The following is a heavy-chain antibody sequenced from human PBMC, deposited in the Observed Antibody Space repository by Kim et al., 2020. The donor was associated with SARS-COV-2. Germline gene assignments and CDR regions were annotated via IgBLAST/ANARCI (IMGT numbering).Heavy chain of an antibody. V-gene: IGHV1-3*01. Sequence: KFQGRVTITRDTSASTAYMELSSLRSEDTAVYYCARVRVRDYYGSGSYHFWGQGTTVTVSS. CDR3: ARVRVRDYYGSGSYHF. D-gene: IGHD3-10*01. J-gene: IGHJ6*02.